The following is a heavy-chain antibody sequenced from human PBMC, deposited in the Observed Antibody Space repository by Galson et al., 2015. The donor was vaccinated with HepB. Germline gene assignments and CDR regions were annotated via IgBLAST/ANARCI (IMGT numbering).Heavy chain of an antibody. CDR2: IIPIFGTA. CDR1: GGTFSSYA. Sequence: SVKVSCKASGGTFSSYAISWVRQAPGQGLEWMGGIIPIFGTANYAQKFQGRVTITADESTSTAYMELSSLRSEDTAVYYCARDPHYYYDSSGYYFVYWGQGTLVTVSS. V-gene: IGHV1-69*13. CDR3: ARDPHYYYDSSGYYFVY. D-gene: IGHD3-22*01. J-gene: IGHJ4*02.